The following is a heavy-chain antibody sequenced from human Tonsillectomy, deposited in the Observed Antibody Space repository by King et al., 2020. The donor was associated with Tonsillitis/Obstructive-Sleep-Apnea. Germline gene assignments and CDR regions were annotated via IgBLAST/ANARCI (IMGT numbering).Heavy chain of an antibody. CDR1: GFTFRYFA. V-gene: IGHV3-48*02. CDR3: TRLGVEGVITDY. CDR2: VSSISSSI. Sequence: VQLVESGGGLVQPGGSLRVSCAASGFTFRYFAMNWDCKAPGKGLEWISYVSSISSSIFYANYVKCRFTISRDNAKNSLYLQMNSLRDEDTAVYYCTRLGVEGVITDYWGQGTLVTVS. J-gene: IGHJ4*02. D-gene: IGHD3-10*01.